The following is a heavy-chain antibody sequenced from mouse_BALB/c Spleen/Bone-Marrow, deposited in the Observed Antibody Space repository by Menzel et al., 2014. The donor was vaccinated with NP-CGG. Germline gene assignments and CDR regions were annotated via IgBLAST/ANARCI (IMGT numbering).Heavy chain of an antibody. D-gene: IGHD1-2*01. Sequence: VQLQQSGAELARPGASVKMSCKASGYTFTSYTMHWVKQRPGQGLEWIGYINPSSGYTNYNQKFKDKATLTADKSSGTAYMQLSSLTSEDSAVYYCARFITTATEYFDYWGQGTTLTVSS. V-gene: IGHV1-4*01. J-gene: IGHJ2*01. CDR1: GYTFTSYT. CDR2: INPSSGYT. CDR3: ARFITTATEYFDY.